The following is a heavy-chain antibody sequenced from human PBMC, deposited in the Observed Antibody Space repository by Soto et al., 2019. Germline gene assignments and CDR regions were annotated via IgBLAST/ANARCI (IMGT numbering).Heavy chain of an antibody. CDR1: GFTFSNYA. Sequence: EVQLLEAGGGLVQPGGSLRLSCAASGFTFSNYAVTWVRQAPGKGLEWVSTISGSGGSTYYADSVKGRFTISRDNSKNTLYVQLNSLGAEDTDVYYCAKDQGSSWYEIDYWGQGTLVTVSS. V-gene: IGHV3-23*01. CDR2: ISGSGGST. J-gene: IGHJ4*02. CDR3: AKDQGSSWYEIDY. D-gene: IGHD6-13*01.